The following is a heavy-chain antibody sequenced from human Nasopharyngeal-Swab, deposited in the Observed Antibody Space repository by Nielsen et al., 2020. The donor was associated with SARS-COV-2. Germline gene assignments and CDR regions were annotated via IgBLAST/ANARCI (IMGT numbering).Heavy chain of an antibody. CDR1: GFTFSSYT. CDR3: ARDRPHWGCDY. D-gene: IGHD3-16*01. J-gene: IGHJ4*02. CDR2: ISYDASDK. V-gene: IGHV3-30*04. Sequence: GESLKTSCAASGFTFSSYTIHWVRQAPGKGLEWVAVISYDASDKYYADSVKGRFTLSRDNSKNTVYLQMNSLRAEDTAVYYCARDRPHWGCDYWGQGTLVTVSS.